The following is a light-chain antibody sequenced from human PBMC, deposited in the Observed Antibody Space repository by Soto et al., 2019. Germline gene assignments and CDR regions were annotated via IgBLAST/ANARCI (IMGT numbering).Light chain of an antibody. CDR3: HEYGSSGT. CDR2: GAS. V-gene: IGKV3-20*01. CDR1: QRVSNKY. J-gene: IGKJ1*01. Sequence: EIGLAQSPGTLSLSTGEKTTLSCRASQRVSNKYLAWDQQTPGQAPRLLVYGASNRATGNPDRVSGSGSGTDFTLSISRLEDEDLAVYYWHEYGSSGTFGQGTKVDI.